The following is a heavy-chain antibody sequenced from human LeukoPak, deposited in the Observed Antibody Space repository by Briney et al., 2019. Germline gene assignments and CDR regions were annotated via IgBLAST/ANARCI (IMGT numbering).Heavy chain of an antibody. CDR1: ADSFSHYY. J-gene: IGHJ4*02. CDR3: ARLRWQLVGPYFDS. CDR2: IYSTGST. Sequence: SETLSLTCTFSADSFSHYYWSWIRQPPGKGLEWRGHIYSTGSTDYNPSLRSRVVISIDSSTNQFSLKLRSVTAADTAFYYCARLRWQLVGPYFDSWSQGTLVTVSS. V-gene: IGHV4-59*01. D-gene: IGHD1-26*01.